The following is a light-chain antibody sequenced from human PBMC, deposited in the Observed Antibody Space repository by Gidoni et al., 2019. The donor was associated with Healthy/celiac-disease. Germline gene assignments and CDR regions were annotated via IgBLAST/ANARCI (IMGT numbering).Light chain of an antibody. CDR2: DAS. Sequence: IVLTQSPATLSLSPGERATLSCRASQSVSSYLAWYQKKPGQAPRLLIYDASNRATGIPARFSGSGSGTDFTLTISSLEPEDFAVYYCQQRSNWPTFGQGTKVEIK. CDR3: QQRSNWPT. V-gene: IGKV3-11*01. J-gene: IGKJ1*01. CDR1: QSVSSY.